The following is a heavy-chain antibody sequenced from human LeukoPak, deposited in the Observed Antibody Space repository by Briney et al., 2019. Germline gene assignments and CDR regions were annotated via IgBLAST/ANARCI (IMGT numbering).Heavy chain of an antibody. CDR1: GYTFTGYY. Sequence: GASVKVSCKASGYTFTGYYMHWVRQAPGQGLEWMGWINPNSGGTNYAQKFQGRVTMTRDTSISTAYMELSSLRSEDTAVYYCATDLLIAAAGTAIDYWGQGTLVTVSS. CDR3: ATDLLIAAAGTAIDY. V-gene: IGHV1-2*02. CDR2: INPNSGGT. D-gene: IGHD6-13*01. J-gene: IGHJ4*02.